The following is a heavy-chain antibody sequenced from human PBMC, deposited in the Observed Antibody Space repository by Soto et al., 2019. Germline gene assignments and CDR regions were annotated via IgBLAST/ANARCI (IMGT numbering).Heavy chain of an antibody. Sequence: GGSLRLSCAASGFTFSSYAMSWVRQAPGKGLEWVSAISGSGGSTYYADSVKGRFTISRDNSKNTLYLQMNSLRAEDTAVYYCAKGGYCSGGSCYSNAFDIWGQGTMVTV. CDR1: GFTFSSYA. D-gene: IGHD2-15*01. CDR2: ISGSGGST. CDR3: AKGGYCSGGSCYSNAFDI. V-gene: IGHV3-23*01. J-gene: IGHJ3*02.